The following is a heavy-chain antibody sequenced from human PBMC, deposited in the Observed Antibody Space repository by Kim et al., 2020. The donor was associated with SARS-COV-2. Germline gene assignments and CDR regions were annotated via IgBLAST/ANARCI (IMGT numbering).Heavy chain of an antibody. CDR1: GFTFSSYA. V-gene: IGHV3-30-3*01. D-gene: IGHD5-12*01. Sequence: GGSLRLSCAASGFTFSSYAMHWVRQAPGKGLEWVAVISYDGSNKYYADSVKGRFTISRDNSKNTLYLQMNSLRAEDTAVYYCARERRGYSGYNNWGQGTLVTVSS. J-gene: IGHJ4*02. CDR3: ARERRGYSGYNN. CDR2: ISYDGSNK.